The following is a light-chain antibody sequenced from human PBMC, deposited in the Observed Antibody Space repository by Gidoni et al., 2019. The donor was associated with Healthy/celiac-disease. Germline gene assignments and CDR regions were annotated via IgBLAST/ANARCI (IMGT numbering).Light chain of an antibody. Sequence: SYVLTQPPPVSVAPGKTARITCGGNHIGSKSVHWYQQKPGQAPVLVIYYDRDRPSGIPERFPGSNSGNTATLTISRVEAGDEADYYCQVWDSSSDHHYVFGTGTKVTVL. V-gene: IGLV3-21*04. CDR2: YDR. CDR1: HIGSKS. J-gene: IGLJ1*01. CDR3: QVWDSSSDHHYV.